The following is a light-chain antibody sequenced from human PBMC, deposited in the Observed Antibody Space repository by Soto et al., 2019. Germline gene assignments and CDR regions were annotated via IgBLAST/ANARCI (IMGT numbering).Light chain of an antibody. CDR1: SSNIGHNP. CDR2: SNS. J-gene: IGLJ3*02. Sequence: QSVLTQPPSASGTPGQRVTISCSGSSSNIGHNPVNWYQQVPGTAPKLLLYSNSHRPSGVPDRLPDPRPVTSDSLDISELQAEYQDDYLCPAWDDSLTGSWVFGGGTKLTLL. V-gene: IGLV1-44*01. CDR3: PAWDDSLTGSWV.